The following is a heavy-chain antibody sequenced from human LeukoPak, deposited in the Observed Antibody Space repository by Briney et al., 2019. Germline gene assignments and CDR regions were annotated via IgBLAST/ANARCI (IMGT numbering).Heavy chain of an antibody. CDR1: GGIFTSHG. J-gene: IGHJ4*02. Sequence: SVKVSCKASGGIFTSHGISWVRQAPGQGLEWMGGNITFFGTTNYAQKFQGRVTMTADESTSTAYMELTSLRSDDTAVYYCARDTVDTTTITPLDYWGQGTLVTVSS. CDR2: NITFFGTT. V-gene: IGHV1-69*01. D-gene: IGHD5-18*01. CDR3: ARDTVDTTTITPLDY.